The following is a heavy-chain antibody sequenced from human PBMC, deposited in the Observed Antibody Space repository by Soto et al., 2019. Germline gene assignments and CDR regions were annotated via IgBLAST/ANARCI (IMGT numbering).Heavy chain of an antibody. D-gene: IGHD3-10*01. J-gene: IGHJ4*02. Sequence: PGGSLRLSCAASGFTFSSYSMNWVRQAPGKGLEWVSSISSSSSYIYYADSVKGRFTISRDNAKNSLYLQMNSLRAEDTAVYYCVTDRGFRAEFDYWGQANLVTVS. CDR2: ISSSSSYI. CDR3: VTDRGFRAEFDY. V-gene: IGHV3-21*01. CDR1: GFTFSSYS.